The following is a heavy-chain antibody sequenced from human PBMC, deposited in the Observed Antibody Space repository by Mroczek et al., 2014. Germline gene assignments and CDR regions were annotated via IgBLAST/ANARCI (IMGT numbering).Heavy chain of an antibody. CDR2: IYHSGST. J-gene: IGHJ5*02. Sequence: QVQLQQWGPGLVKPSETLSLTCTVSGYPISSGYYWGWIRQPPGKGLEWIGSIYHSGSTYYNPSLKSRVTISVDTSKNQFSLKLSSVTAADTAVYYCARVPDYGGKGGSWFDPVGPGNPGHRLL. CDR1: GYPISSGYY. CDR3: ARVPDYGGKGGSWFDP. D-gene: IGHD4-23*01. V-gene: IGHV4-38-2*02.